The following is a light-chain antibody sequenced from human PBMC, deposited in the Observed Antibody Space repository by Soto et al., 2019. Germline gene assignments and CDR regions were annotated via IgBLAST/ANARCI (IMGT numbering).Light chain of an antibody. J-gene: IGKJ1*01. CDR3: QQYGSSRT. CDR1: QSVSSSY. CDR2: GAS. V-gene: IGKV3-20*01. Sequence: EIVLTQSPGTLSLSPGERATLSCRASQSVSSSYLAWYQQKPGQAPRLLIYGASSRATGIPDRFSGSGSGTAFTLTISRLEPDDFAVYYCQQYGSSRTFGQGPKVEIK.